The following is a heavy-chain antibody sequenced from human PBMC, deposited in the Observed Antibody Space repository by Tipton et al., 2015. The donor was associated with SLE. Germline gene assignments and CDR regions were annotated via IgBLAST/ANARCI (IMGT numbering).Heavy chain of an antibody. J-gene: IGHJ4*02. CDR3: GSGSPPHY. D-gene: IGHD3-10*01. CDR1: GFTFSTYS. CDR2: ISSSTGTT. V-gene: IGHV3-48*01. Sequence: SLRLSCAASGFTFSTYSMNWVRQAPGKGLEWVSYISSSTGTTHYADSVKGRFTISRDDAKNSLYLQMNSLRAEDTAVYYCGSGSPPHYWGQGTPVTVSS.